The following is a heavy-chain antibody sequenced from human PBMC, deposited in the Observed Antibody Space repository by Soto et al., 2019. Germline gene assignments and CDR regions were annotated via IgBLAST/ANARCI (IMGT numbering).Heavy chain of an antibody. J-gene: IGHJ4*02. CDR3: SRGILV. CDR1: GGSMNSGGYC. D-gene: IGHD2-15*01. Sequence: QVQLQESGPGLVKPSQTLSLTCTVSGGSMNSGGYCWNWIRQHPGEGLEWIGCISYAGTTSYNPSLKSRLTISVDTYKNQFSLMLNSVTAADTAVYYCSRGILVWGQGTLITVSS. V-gene: IGHV4-31*03. CDR2: ISYAGTT.